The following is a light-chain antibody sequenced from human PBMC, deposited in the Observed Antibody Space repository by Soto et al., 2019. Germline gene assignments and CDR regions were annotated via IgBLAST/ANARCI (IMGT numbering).Light chain of an antibody. V-gene: IGKV1-33*01. J-gene: IGKJ5*01. CDR1: QDITNY. CDR3: QHYDHLPIT. Sequence: IPLTPSPPSLSSSVGDIVTITCQASQDITNYLNWYQQKPGKAPRLLLYDASSLETGVPSRFSGSGSGTDFTFTMSSLQPEDIATYYCQHYDHLPITFGQGTRLEI. CDR2: DAS.